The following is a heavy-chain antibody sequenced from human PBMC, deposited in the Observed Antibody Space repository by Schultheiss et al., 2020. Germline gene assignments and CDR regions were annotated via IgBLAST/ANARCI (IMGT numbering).Heavy chain of an antibody. CDR3: ARSPLLVRSYFDY. CDR2: ISWNSGSI. Sequence: GGSLRLSCEVSGFSLSSYAMHWFRQAPGKGLEWVSGISWNSGSIGYADSVKGRFTISRDNAKNSLYLQMNSLRAEDTAVYYCARSPLLVRSYFDYWGQGTLGTVSS. V-gene: IGHV3-9*01. D-gene: IGHD3-10*01. J-gene: IGHJ4*02. CDR1: GFSLSSYA.